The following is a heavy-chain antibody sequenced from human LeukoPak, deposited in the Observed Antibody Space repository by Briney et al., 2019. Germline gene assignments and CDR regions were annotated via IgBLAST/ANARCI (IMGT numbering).Heavy chain of an antibody. CDR1: GFTFSSYA. CDR2: ISGSGGST. Sequence: GGSLRLSCEASGFTFSSYAMSWVRQAPGKGLEWVSAISGSGGSTYYADSVKGRFTISRDNSKNTLYLQMNSLRAEDTAVYYCAKHPYSSGRGWFDPWGQGTLVTVSS. CDR3: AKHPYSSGRGWFDP. V-gene: IGHV3-23*01. J-gene: IGHJ5*02. D-gene: IGHD6-25*01.